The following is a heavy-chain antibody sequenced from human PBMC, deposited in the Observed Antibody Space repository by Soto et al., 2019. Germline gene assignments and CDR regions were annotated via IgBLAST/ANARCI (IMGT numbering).Heavy chain of an antibody. J-gene: IGHJ6*03. V-gene: IGHV3-73*01. CDR2: IRSKANSYAT. Sequence: GGSLRLSCAASGLNFRGSAMHWVRKNSGKGLEWVDRIRSKANSYATAYAASVKGRFTISRDDSKNTAYLQMNSLKTEDTAVYYCTRSSMVATYYYYYYMDVWGKGTTVTVSS. CDR1: GLNFRGSA. D-gene: IGHD5-12*01. CDR3: TRSSMVATYYYYYYMDV.